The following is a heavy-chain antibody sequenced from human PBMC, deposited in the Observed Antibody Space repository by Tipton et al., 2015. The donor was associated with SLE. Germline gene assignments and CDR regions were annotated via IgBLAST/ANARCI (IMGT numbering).Heavy chain of an antibody. CDR3: ARVVKGSSWYWFDP. Sequence: TLSLTCTVSGASISSYSWSWIRQPPGKGLEWIGYIYYSGSTNYNPSPKSRVTISVDTSKKQFSLKLSSVTAADTAVYYCARVVKGSSWYWFDPWGQGTLVTVSS. J-gene: IGHJ5*02. CDR2: IYYSGST. D-gene: IGHD6-13*01. V-gene: IGHV4-59*01. CDR1: GASISSYS.